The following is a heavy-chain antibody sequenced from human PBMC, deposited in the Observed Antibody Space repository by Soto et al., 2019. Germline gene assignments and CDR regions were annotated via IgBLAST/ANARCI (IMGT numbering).Heavy chain of an antibody. CDR3: ARAGGGYRSGGSCYHDAFDI. Sequence: GGSLRLSCAASGFTFSSYGMHWVRQAPGKGLEWVEVIWYDVSNKYYADSVKGRFTISRDNSKNTLYLQMNSLRAEDTAVYYCARAGGGYRSGGSCYHDAFDIWGQGTMGTVS. CDR2: IWYDVSNK. J-gene: IGHJ3*02. CDR1: GFTFSSYG. D-gene: IGHD2-15*01. V-gene: IGHV3-33*01.